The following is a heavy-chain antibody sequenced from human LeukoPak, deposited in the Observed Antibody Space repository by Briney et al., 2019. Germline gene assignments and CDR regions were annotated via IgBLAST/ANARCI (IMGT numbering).Heavy chain of an antibody. V-gene: IGHV4-4*09. CDR1: GDSISSNY. CDR3: ARSLHSSLGLFDY. D-gene: IGHD6-6*01. Sequence: PSETLSLTCNVSGDSISSNYWSWIRQPPGKGLEWIAYISTSGITKNNPSLKSRVTILVDTSKNQFSLNLNSVTAADTAVYYCARSLHSSLGLFDYWGQGTLVTVSS. CDR2: ISTSGIT. J-gene: IGHJ4*02.